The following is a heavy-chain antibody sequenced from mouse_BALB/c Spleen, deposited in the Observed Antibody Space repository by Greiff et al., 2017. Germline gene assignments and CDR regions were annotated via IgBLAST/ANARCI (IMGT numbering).Heavy chain of an antibody. J-gene: IGHJ4*01. CDR2: INPSSGYT. D-gene: IGHD2-1*01. Sequence: VQLQQSAAELARPGASVKMSCKASGYTFTSYTMHWVKQRPGQGLEWIGYINPSSGYTEYNQKFKDKTTLTADKSSSTAYMQLSSLTSEDSAVYYCARRPAIYGNYGGDYGGQGTSVTVSA. CDR3: ARRPAIYGNYGGDY. V-gene: IGHV1-4*02. CDR1: GYTFTSYT.